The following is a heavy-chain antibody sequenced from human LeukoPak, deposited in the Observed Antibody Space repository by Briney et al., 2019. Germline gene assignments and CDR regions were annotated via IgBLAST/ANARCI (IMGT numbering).Heavy chain of an antibody. CDR1: GFTFSNYW. CDR3: ARDFRFLDDY. D-gene: IGHD3-3*01. V-gene: IGHV3-7*01. Sequence: GGSLRLSCAASGFTFSNYWMTWVRQAPGKGLEWVGNIKQDGSEKYYVDSVKGRFTISRDNAKNSLYLQMNSLRAEDTAVYYCARDFRFLDDYWGQGTLVTVS. CDR2: IKQDGSEK. J-gene: IGHJ4*02.